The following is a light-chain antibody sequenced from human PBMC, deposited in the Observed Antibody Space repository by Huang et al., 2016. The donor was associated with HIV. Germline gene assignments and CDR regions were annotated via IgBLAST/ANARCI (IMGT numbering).Light chain of an antibody. CDR2: GAS. CDR3: QQYDNWPLT. J-gene: IGKJ5*01. CDR1: HSGSSN. V-gene: IGKV3-15*01. Sequence: ERVMTQSPATLSVAPGERVTLSCRASHSGSSNLAGYQQKPGQAPRLLIHGASTRATGIPARFSGSGSGTEFTLAISSLQSEDSGVYFCQQYDNWPLTFGQGTRLEIK.